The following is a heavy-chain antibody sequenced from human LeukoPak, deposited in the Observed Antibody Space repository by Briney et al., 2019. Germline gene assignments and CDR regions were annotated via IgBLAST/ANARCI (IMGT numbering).Heavy chain of an antibody. CDR2: IYPGDSDT. D-gene: IGHD2-15*01. J-gene: IGHJ4*02. V-gene: IGHV5-51*01. CDR3: AKVGYCSGGSCFHFDY. CDR1: GYSFTSYW. Sequence: HGESLKISCKGSGYSFTSYWIGWVRQMPGKGLEWMGIIYPGDSDTRHSPSFQGQVTISADKSISTAYLQWSSLKASDTAMYYCAKVGYCSGGSCFHFDYWGQGTLVTVSS.